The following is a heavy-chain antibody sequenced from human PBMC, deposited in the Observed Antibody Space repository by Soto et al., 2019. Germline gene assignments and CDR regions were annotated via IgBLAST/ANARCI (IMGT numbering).Heavy chain of an antibody. J-gene: IGHJ5*02. CDR3: ARVNAAAGQGWFDP. CDR2: IKQDGSEK. V-gene: IGHV3-7*01. CDR1: GFTFSSYW. Sequence: ESGGGLVQPGGSLRLSCAASGFTFSSYWMSWVRQAPGKGLEWVANIKQDGSEKYYVDSVKGRFTISRDNAKNSLYLQMNSLRAEDTAVYYCARVNAAAGQGWFDPWGQGTLVTVSS. D-gene: IGHD6-13*01.